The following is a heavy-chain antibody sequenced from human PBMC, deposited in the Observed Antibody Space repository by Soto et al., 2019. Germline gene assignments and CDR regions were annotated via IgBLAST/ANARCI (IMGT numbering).Heavy chain of an antibody. CDR2: LSGSGTNT. J-gene: IGHJ3*02. CDR1: GFTFSVFG. CDR3: AKGENYDFWSGYHDALDM. V-gene: IGHV3-23*01. D-gene: IGHD3-3*01. Sequence: ELQLLESGGGLVQPGGSLRLSCAASGFTFSVFGMTWVRQAPGKGLEWVSALSGSGTNTYYADSVKGRFTISRDNLNNVLYLQMNSLRADDTAVYHCAKGENYDFWSGYHDALDMWGQGTMVTVSS.